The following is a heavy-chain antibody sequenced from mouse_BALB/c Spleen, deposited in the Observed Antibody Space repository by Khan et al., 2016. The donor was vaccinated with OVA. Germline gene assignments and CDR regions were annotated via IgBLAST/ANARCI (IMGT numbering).Heavy chain of an antibody. V-gene: IGHV1S81*02. D-gene: IGHD2-3*01. CDR1: GYTFTSYY. CDR2: INPSHGGT. J-gene: IGHJ3*01. CDR3: TRYGDGTFAY. Sequence: VQLQQSGAELVKPGASVRLSCKASGYTFTSYYLYWVKQRPGQGLEWIGDINPSHGGTNFNEKFKGKATVTVDKSSSTAYMELSSLTSEASEVLSCTRYGDGTFAYWGQGTLVTVSA.